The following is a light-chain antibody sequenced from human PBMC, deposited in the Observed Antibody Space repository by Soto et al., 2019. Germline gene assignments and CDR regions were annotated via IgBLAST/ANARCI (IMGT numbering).Light chain of an antibody. CDR3: QKYNYWPRT. J-gene: IGKJ1*01. CDR1: QSFSNR. Sequence: VMTQSPATLSLSPGESATLSCRASQSFSNRLAWYQQRTGQAPRLLIYDESTRATGVPDRLSGSGSGTELNLTISKLQSEDFAVYYCQKYNYWPRTCGQGTKVDIK. V-gene: IGKV3-15*01. CDR2: DES.